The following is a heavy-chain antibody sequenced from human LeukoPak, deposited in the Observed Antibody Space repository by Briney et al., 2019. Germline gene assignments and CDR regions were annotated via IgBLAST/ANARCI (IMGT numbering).Heavy chain of an antibody. Sequence: SETLSLTCAVYGGSFSGYYWSWIRQPPGKGLEWIGEINHSGSTNYNPSLKSRVTISVDTSKNQFSLKLSSVTAADTAVYYCARDQNPTYYYDTSGYLNWFDSWGQGTLVTVSS. CDR2: INHSGST. V-gene: IGHV4-34*01. J-gene: IGHJ5*01. D-gene: IGHD3-22*01. CDR3: ARDQNPTYYYDTSGYLNWFDS. CDR1: GGSFSGYY.